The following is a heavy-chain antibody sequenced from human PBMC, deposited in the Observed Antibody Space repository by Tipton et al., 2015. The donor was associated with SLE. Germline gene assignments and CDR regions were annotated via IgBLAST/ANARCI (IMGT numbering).Heavy chain of an antibody. D-gene: IGHD5-24*01. CDR2: IYYSGST. Sequence: TLSLTCTISGGRFASSSYYWGWIRQPPGKGLEWLGSIYYSGSTYYNPSLKSRITISVDTSMQQFSLQLSSVTAADAAVYYCVTRERDGYNFYYQGVDVWGQGTTVTVPS. CDR3: VTRERDGYNFYYQGVDV. CDR1: GGRFASSSYY. J-gene: IGHJ6*02. V-gene: IGHV4-39*01.